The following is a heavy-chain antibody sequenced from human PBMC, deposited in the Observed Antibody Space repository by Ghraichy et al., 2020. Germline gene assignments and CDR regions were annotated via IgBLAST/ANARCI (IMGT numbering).Heavy chain of an antibody. CDR1: GFTFSSYS. CDR2: ISSSSSYI. J-gene: IGHJ4*02. D-gene: IGHD2-2*01. V-gene: IGHV3-21*01. CDR3: ARVYCSSTSCYLGY. Sequence: GGSLRLSCAASGFTFSSYSMNWVRQAPGKGLEWVSSISSSSSYIYYADSVKGRFTISRDNAKNSLYLQMNSLRAEDTAVYYCARVYCSSTSCYLGYWGQGTLVTVSS.